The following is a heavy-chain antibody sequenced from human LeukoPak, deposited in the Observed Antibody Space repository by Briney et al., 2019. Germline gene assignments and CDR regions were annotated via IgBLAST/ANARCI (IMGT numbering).Heavy chain of an antibody. D-gene: IGHD6-19*01. CDR1: GGSISGYY. V-gene: IGHV4-59*01. CDR3: ARETSGWHNRFDP. CDR2: LYYSGST. J-gene: IGHJ5*02. Sequence: SETLSLTCTVSGGSISGYYWSWIRQPPGKGLEWIGYLYYSGSTNYNPSLKSRVTISVDTSKFQFSLKVSSVTAADTAVYYCARETSGWHNRFDPWGQGTLVTVSS.